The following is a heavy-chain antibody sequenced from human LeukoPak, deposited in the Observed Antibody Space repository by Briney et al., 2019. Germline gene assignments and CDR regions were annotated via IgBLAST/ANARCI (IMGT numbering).Heavy chain of an antibody. V-gene: IGHV3-48*03. Sequence: PGGSLRLSCAASGFTFSSYEMNWVRQAPGKGLEWISYISSSGSTIYYADSVKGRFTISRDNAKNSLYLQMNSLRAEDTAVYYCARVSYSSGYYYFDYWGQGTLVTVSS. CDR3: ARVSYSSGYYYFDY. J-gene: IGHJ4*02. CDR1: GFTFSSYE. CDR2: ISSSGSTI. D-gene: IGHD6-19*01.